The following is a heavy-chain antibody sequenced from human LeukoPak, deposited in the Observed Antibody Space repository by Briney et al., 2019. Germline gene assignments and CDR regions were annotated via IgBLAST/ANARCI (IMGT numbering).Heavy chain of an antibody. CDR1: GGSISSYY. CDR2: VYYTGST. V-gene: IGHV4-59*01. D-gene: IGHD3-10*02. CDR3: AELGITMIGGV. Sequence: PSETLSLTCTVSGGSISSYYWSWVRQPPGKGLEWIGFVYYTGSTNYSPSLKSRVTISVDTSKNQFSLKLRSVTAADTAVYYCAELGITMIGGVWGKGTTVTISS. J-gene: IGHJ6*04.